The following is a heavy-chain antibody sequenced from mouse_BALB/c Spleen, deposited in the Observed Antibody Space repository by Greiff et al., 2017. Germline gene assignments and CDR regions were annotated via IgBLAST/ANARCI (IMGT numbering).Heavy chain of an antibody. V-gene: IGHV1-69*02. J-gene: IGHJ4*01. D-gene: IGHD6-1*01. Sequence: QVQLKEPGAELVRPGASVKLSCKASGYTFTSYWINWVKQRPGQGLEWIGNIYPSDSYTNYNQKFKDKATLTVDKSSSTAYMQLSSPTSEDSAVYYCTRSQRQKAMDYWGQGTSVTVSS. CDR1: GYTFTSYW. CDR3: TRSQRQKAMDY. CDR2: IYPSDSYT.